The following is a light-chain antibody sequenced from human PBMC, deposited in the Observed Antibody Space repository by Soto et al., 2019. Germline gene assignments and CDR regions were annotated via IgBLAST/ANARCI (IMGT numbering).Light chain of an antibody. CDR2: GAS. CDR3: QQYNNWYT. J-gene: IGKJ2*01. CDR1: QSVSSN. V-gene: IGKV3-15*01. Sequence: EIVMTQSPATLSVSPGERATLSCRASQSVSSNLAWYQQKPGQAPRLLIYGASTRATGIPARFSGSGSGTEFTLTISSLQSEDFAVYYCQQYNNWYTFGQGTKRESK.